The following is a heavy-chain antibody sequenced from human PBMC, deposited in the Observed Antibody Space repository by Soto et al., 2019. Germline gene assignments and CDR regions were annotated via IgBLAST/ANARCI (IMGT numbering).Heavy chain of an antibody. J-gene: IGHJ4*02. D-gene: IGHD3-10*01. V-gene: IGHV3-30-3*01. Sequence: LRLSCAASGFTFNSYAMHWVRQAPGEGLEWVAVISYDGNNKYYADSVKGRFTISRDDSKNTLYLQMNRLRVEDTAVYYCARAISYFYASGSYFDYWGQGTRVTVSS. CDR1: GFTFNSYA. CDR2: ISYDGNNK. CDR3: ARAISYFYASGSYFDY.